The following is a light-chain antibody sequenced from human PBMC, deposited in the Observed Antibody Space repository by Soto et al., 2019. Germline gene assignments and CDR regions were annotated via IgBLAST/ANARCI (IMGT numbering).Light chain of an antibody. CDR3: SSYTSSSTLV. V-gene: IGLV2-14*03. Sequence: QSALTQPAFVSGSPGQSITISCTGTSSDVGGYNFVSWYQHHPGKVPKLMIYDVTNRPSGVSNRFSGSKSGNTASLTISGLQAEDAADDYCSSYTSSSTLVFGTGTKLTVL. CDR2: DVT. J-gene: IGLJ1*01. CDR1: SSDVGGYNF.